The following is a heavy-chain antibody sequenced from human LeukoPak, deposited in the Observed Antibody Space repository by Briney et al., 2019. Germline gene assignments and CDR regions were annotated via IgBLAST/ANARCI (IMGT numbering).Heavy chain of an antibody. CDR3: ASAHSSGWYGDAFDI. CDR1: GGSISSSSYY. CDR2: IYYSGST. V-gene: IGHV4-39*01. Sequence: SETLSLTCTVSGGSISSSSYYWGWIRQPPGKGLEWIGSIYYSGSTYYNSSLKSRVTISVDTSKNQFSLKLSSVTAADTAVYYCASAHSSGWYGDAFDIWGQGTMVTVSS. J-gene: IGHJ3*02. D-gene: IGHD6-19*01.